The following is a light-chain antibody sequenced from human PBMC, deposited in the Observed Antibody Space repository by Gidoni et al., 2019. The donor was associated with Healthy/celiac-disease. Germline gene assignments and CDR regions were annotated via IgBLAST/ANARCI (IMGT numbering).Light chain of an antibody. V-gene: IGKV1-39*01. Sequence: DIQMTQSPSSLSASVGDRVTITCRASQSISSYLNWYQQKPGKAPKLLIYAASSLQSGVPSMFSGSGSGTAFTLTISSLQPADFATYYCQQSYSTPPYTFGQGTKLEIK. CDR2: AAS. CDR1: QSISSY. CDR3: QQSYSTPPYT. J-gene: IGKJ2*01.